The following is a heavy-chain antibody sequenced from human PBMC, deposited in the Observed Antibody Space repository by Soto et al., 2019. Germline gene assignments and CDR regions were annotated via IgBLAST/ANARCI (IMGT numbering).Heavy chain of an antibody. D-gene: IGHD2-15*01. CDR1: GLTFRNYA. J-gene: IGHJ4*02. V-gene: IGHV3-23*01. Sequence: GGSLRLSYTASGLTFRNYAISWVRQATGKGLEWVSAISGSGGSTYYADSVKGRFTISRDNSKNTLYLQMNSLRAEDTAVYYCAKGNDIVFPGFLDYWGQGTLVTVSS. CDR3: AKGNDIVFPGFLDY. CDR2: ISGSGGST.